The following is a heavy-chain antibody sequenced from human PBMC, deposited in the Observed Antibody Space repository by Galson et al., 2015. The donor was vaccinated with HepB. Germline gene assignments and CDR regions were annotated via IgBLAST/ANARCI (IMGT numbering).Heavy chain of an antibody. V-gene: IGHV3-48*01. CDR2: ISTTSDNK. CDR1: GFTFSSYT. D-gene: IGHD1-7*01. CDR3: AREDNWNYWVY. J-gene: IGHJ4*02. Sequence: SLRLSCAASGFTFSSYTMNWVRQAPGKGLEWISYISTTSDNKFSADSVKGRFIISRDNAKNTLYLQLNILRAEDTAVYYCAREDNWNYWVYWGQGTLVTVSS.